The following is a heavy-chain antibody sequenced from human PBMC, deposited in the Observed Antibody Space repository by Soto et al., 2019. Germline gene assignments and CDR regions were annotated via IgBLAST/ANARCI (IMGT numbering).Heavy chain of an antibody. CDR2: ISHDGNNK. CDR1: GFTFSSYV. V-gene: IGHV3-30-3*01. D-gene: IGHD1-26*01. CDR3: ARDDEGGSEWDLGY. J-gene: IGHJ4*02. Sequence: QVQLVESGGGVVQPGRSLRLSCAASGFTFSSYVMHWVRQTPGKGLEWVAFISHDGNNKYYADSVKGRFTISRDNSENTLYLQMDSLRAEDTAVYYCARDDEGGSEWDLGYWGQGTLVTVSS.